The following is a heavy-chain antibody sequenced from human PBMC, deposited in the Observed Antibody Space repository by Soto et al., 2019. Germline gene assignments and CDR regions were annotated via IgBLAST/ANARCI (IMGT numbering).Heavy chain of an antibody. V-gene: IGHV4-39*01. J-gene: IGHJ5*02. CDR1: GGSISSRGYY. Sequence: QLQLQESGPGLVKPSETLSLTCTVSGGSISSRGYYWGWIRQPPGKGLEWIGTIYYSGSTYSNPALTRRVTISVDTSKNQFSLTLSSVTAADTAVYYCAPSNWFDPWGQGTRVTVSS. CDR2: IYYSGST. CDR3: APSNWFDP.